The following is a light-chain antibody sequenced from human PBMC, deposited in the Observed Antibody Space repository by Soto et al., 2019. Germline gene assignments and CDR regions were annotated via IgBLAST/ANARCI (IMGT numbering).Light chain of an antibody. Sequence: EIEMTQSPATLSMSPGERAILSCRTSQSVNSRYFSWYQQKPGQAPRLLIYGASTRAPGIPARFSGSGSGTDFTLTISSLQPEDFAVYYGLEDYDLPWTFGQGTKVDIK. CDR2: GAS. CDR3: LEDYDLPWT. CDR1: QSVNSRY. J-gene: IGKJ1*01. V-gene: IGKV3D-7*01.